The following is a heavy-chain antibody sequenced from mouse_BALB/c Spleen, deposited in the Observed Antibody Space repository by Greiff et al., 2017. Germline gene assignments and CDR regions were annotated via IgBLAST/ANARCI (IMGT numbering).Heavy chain of an antibody. CDR2: ISNGGGST. V-gene: IGHV5-12-2*01. CDR3: ARQGALYYYGSSLYYAMDY. J-gene: IGHJ4*01. D-gene: IGHD1-1*01. CDR1: GFTFSSYT. Sequence: DVQLQESGGGLVQPGGSLKLSCAASGFTFSSYTMSWVRQTPEKRLEWVAYISNGGGSTYYPDTVKGRFTISRDNAKNTLYLQMSSLKSEDTAMYYCARQGALYYYGSSLYYAMDYWGQGTSVTVSS.